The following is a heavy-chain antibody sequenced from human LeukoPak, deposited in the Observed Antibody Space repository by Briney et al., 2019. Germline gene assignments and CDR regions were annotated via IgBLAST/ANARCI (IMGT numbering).Heavy chain of an antibody. V-gene: IGHV3-23*01. CDR3: AKETPPTYDFWSGYDTGY. CDR1: GFTFSSYA. J-gene: IGHJ4*02. CDR2: ISGSGGST. Sequence: PGGSLRLSCAASGFTFSSYAMSWVRQAPGKGLEWVSVISGSGGSTYYADSVKGRFTISRDNFKNTLYLQMNSLRAEDTAVYYCAKETPPTYDFWSGYDTGYWGQGTLVTVSS. D-gene: IGHD3-3*01.